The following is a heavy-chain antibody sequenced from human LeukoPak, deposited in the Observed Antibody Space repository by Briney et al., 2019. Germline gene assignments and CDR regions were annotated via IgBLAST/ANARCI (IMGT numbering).Heavy chain of an antibody. CDR2: ISYDGSNK. Sequence: GGSLRLSCTTSGFFFGAYAMSWFRQAPGKGLEWVAVISYDGSNKYYADSVKGRFTISRDNSKNTLYLQMNSLRAEDTAVYYCARPNYYGSSGHPSYMDVWGKGTTVTVSS. V-gene: IGHV3-30*01. D-gene: IGHD3-22*01. J-gene: IGHJ6*03. CDR1: GFFFGAYA. CDR3: ARPNYYGSSGHPSYMDV.